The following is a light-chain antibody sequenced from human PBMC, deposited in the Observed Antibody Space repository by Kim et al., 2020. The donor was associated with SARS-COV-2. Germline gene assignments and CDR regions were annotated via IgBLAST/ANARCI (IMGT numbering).Light chain of an antibody. V-gene: IGKV1-5*01. Sequence: DIQMTQSPSTLSASVGDRVTITCRASQSVNSYLAWYQQKPGKAPNLLIYDASTLENGVPSGFSGSGSGTEFTLTISSLQPDDFATYYCQQYIAFPFSFGQGTKVDIK. CDR1: QSVNSY. CDR3: QQYIAFPFS. J-gene: IGKJ2*03. CDR2: DAS.